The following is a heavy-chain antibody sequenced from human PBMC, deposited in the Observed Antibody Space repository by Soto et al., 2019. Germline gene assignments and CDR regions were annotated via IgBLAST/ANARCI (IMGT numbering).Heavy chain of an antibody. D-gene: IGHD3-22*01. V-gene: IGHV3-30*18. J-gene: IGHJ4*01. CDR1: GFTFSDFG. Sequence: VQLVESGGGVVLPGRSVRLSCEVSGFTFSDFGLDWVRQAPGTGLEWVAIISHDGRKRFYADSVKGRFTISRDNSKNTLYLQMSSLRPEDTALYYCAKTATYVDGYDNTGYSSEDYWGHVTLVTVSS. CDR2: ISHDGRKR. CDR3: AKTATYVDGYDNTGYSSEDY.